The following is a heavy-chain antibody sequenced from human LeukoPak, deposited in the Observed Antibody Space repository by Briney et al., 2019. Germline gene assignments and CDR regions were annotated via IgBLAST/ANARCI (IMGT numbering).Heavy chain of an antibody. V-gene: IGHV3-23*01. CDR2: ITSISDGT. CDR3: VKDRPNYFGWNGHYYTRNGDS. Sequence: GGSLRLSCAASGFTFNVYAMSWVRQAPGEGLEWVSSITSISDGTFYADSVKGRFTISRDNSKSTLYLQMNSLRAEDTALYYCVKDRPNYFGWNGHYYTRNGDSWGQGTLVTVSS. CDR1: GFTFNVYA. D-gene: IGHD3-10*01. J-gene: IGHJ5*01.